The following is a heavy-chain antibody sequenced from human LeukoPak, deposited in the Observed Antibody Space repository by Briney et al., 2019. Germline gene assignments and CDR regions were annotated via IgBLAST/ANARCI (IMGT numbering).Heavy chain of an antibody. J-gene: IGHJ4*02. Sequence: GGSLRLSCAASGFNFKLSAMSWGRQAPGKGLEWVALISGSGSRGSGIIGGNTYYADSVKGRFTIPRDDSQNTVYLQMNSVRAEDTAIYFCAKGRCGDSSCWYFDAWAKGTRVTVSS. D-gene: IGHD6-13*01. CDR1: GFNFKLSA. CDR2: ISGSGSRGSGIIGGNT. CDR3: AKGRCGDSSCWYFDA. V-gene: IGHV3-23*01.